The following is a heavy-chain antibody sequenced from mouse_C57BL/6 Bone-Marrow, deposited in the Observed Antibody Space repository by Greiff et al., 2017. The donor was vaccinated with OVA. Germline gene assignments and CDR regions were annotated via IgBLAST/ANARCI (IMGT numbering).Heavy chain of an antibody. V-gene: IGHV1-52*01. CDR3: ARSFYYYSSSSAWFAY. Sequence: QVQLQQPGAELVRPGSSVKLSCKASGYTFTSYWMHWVKQRPIQGLEWIGNIDPSDSETHYNQKFKDKATLTVDKSSSTAYMQLSSLTSEDSAVYFWARSFYYYSSSSAWFAYWGQGTLVTVSA. CDR2: IDPSDSET. D-gene: IGHD1-1*01. J-gene: IGHJ3*01. CDR1: GYTFTSYW.